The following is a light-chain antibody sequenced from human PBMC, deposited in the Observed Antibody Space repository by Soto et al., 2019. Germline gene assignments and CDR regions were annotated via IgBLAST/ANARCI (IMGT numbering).Light chain of an antibody. J-gene: IGLJ1*01. CDR3: SSYAGRNNYV. V-gene: IGLV2-8*01. CDR1: SSDVGGYDY. CDR2: EVN. Sequence: QSVLTQPPSASGSPGQSVTISCTGTSSDVGGYDYVSWYQHHPGKAPKLIISEVNKRPSGVPDRFSGSKSGNTASLTVSGLRAEDEADYYCSSYAGRNNYVFGSGTKLTVL.